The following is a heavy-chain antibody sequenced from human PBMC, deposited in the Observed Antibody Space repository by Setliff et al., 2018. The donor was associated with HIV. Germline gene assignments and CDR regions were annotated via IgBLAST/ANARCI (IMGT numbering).Heavy chain of an antibody. D-gene: IGHD3-9*01. J-gene: IGHJ6*02. V-gene: IGHV1-18*01. CDR1: GYTFTSYG. Sequence: GASVKVSCKASGYTFTSYGISWVRQAPGQGLEWMGWISAYNGNTNYAQKLQGRVTMTTDTSTSTAYMELRSLRSDDTAVYYCAREGEVLRYFDWFQYGMDVWGQGTTVTVS. CDR3: AREGEVLRYFDWFQYGMDV. CDR2: ISAYNGNT.